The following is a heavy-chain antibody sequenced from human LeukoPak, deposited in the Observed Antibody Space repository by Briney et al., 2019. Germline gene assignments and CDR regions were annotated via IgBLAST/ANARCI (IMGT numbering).Heavy chain of an antibody. CDR2: MNPNSGNT. J-gene: IGHJ4*02. Sequence: ASVKVSCKASGYTFTSYDINWVRQATGQGLEWMGWMNPNSGNTGYAQKFQGRVTMTRNTSISTAYMELSSLRSEDTAVYHCARGSAYSSSWYSWRKHEFDYWGQGTLVTVSS. CDR1: GYTFTSYD. D-gene: IGHD6-13*01. V-gene: IGHV1-8*01. CDR3: ARGSAYSSSWYSWRKHEFDY.